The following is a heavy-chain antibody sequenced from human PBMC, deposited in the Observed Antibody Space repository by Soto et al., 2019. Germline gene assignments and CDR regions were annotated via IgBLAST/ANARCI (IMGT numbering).Heavy chain of an antibody. Sequence: ASVKVSCKASGYTFTSYGISWVRQAPGQGLEWMGWISAYNGNTNYAQKLQGRVTMTTDTSTSTAYMELRSLRSDDTAVYYCARVEYSYYYYYMGVWGKGTTVTVSS. CDR2: ISAYNGNT. J-gene: IGHJ6*03. CDR3: ARVEYSYYYYYMGV. CDR1: GYTFTSYG. D-gene: IGHD3-3*01. V-gene: IGHV1-18*01.